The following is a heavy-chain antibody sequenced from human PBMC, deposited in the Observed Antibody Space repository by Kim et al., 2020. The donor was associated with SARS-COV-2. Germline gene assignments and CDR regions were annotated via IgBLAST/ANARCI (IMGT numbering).Heavy chain of an antibody. V-gene: IGHV4-39*01. CDR1: GGSISSSSYY. Sequence: SETLSLTCTVSGGSISSSSYYWGWIRQPPGKGLEWIGSIYYSGSTYYNPSLKSRVTISVDTSKNQFSLKLSSVTAADTAVYYCARGTGLRYFDWLSLPDYYFDYWGQGTLVTVSS. J-gene: IGHJ4*02. CDR3: ARGTGLRYFDWLSLPDYYFDY. CDR2: IYYSGST. D-gene: IGHD3-9*01.